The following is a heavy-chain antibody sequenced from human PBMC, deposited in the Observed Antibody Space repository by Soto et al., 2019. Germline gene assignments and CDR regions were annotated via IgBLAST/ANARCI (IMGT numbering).Heavy chain of an antibody. CDR2: IYSGGST. V-gene: IGHV3-53*05. Sequence: GGSLRLSCAASGFTVSSIYMSWVRQAPGKGLEWVSVIYSGGSTYYADSVKGRFTISRDNSKNTLYLQMNSLRAEDTAVYYCARVACISTSCYGPAAYYFDYWGQGTLVTVSS. D-gene: IGHD2-2*01. J-gene: IGHJ4*02. CDR1: GFTVSSIY. CDR3: ARVACISTSCYGPAAYYFDY.